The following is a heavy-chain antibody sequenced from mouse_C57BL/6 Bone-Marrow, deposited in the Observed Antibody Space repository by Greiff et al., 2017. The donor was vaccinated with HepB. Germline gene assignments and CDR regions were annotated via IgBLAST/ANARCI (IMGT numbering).Heavy chain of an antibody. CDR2: IDPSDSYT. J-gene: IGHJ2*01. Sequence: VQLQQSGAELVKPGASVKLSCNASGYTFTSYWMQWVKQRPGQGLEWIGEIDPSDSYTNYNQKFKGKATLTVDTSSSTAYMQLSSLTSEDSAVYYCYYGSSYYWGQGTTLTVSS. D-gene: IGHD1-1*01. CDR1: GYTFTSYW. V-gene: IGHV1-50*01. CDR3: YYGSSYY.